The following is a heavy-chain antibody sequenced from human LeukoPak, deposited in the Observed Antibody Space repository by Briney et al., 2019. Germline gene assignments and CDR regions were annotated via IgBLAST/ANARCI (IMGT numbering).Heavy chain of an antibody. D-gene: IGHD3-9*01. CDR3: AKGRDILSGYYDGY. CDR1: GFTFSNYG. CDR2: IRNDGSNR. J-gene: IGHJ4*02. Sequence: GGSLRLSCAASGFTFSNYGMHWVRQAPGKGLEWVAFIRNDGSNRYYADSVKGRFTISRDDYKNTLYLQMNSLTAEDTAVYYCAKGRDILSGYYDGYWGQGTLVTVSS. V-gene: IGHV3-30*02.